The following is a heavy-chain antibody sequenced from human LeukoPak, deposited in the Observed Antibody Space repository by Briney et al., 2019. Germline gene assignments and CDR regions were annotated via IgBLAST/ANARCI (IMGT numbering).Heavy chain of an antibody. CDR3: ARDRSGSHEY. CDR2: TNPSSGGT. V-gene: IGHV1-2*02. CDR1: GYTFTDLY. D-gene: IGHD1-26*01. Sequence: ASVKVCCNASGYTFTDLYIHWVRQAPGQGLEWMGLTNPSSGGTNYAQKFQGRVTMTRDKSNSKAYMELSRLRSDDTAVYYCARDRSGSHEYWGQGTLVTVSS. J-gene: IGHJ4*02.